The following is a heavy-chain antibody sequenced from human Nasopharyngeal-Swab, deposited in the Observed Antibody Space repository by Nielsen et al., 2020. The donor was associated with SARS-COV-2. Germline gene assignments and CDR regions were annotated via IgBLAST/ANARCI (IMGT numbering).Heavy chain of an antibody. CDR1: GGTFSSYA. D-gene: IGHD2-21*02. Sequence: SVKVSCKASGGTFSSYAISWVRQTPGQGLEWMGGIIPIFGTANYAQKFQGRVTITADESTSTAYMELSSLRSEDTAVYYCATGVCGGDCYPAQHDAFDIWGQGTMVTVSS. CDR2: IIPIFGTA. J-gene: IGHJ3*02. V-gene: IGHV1-69*13. CDR3: ATGVCGGDCYPAQHDAFDI.